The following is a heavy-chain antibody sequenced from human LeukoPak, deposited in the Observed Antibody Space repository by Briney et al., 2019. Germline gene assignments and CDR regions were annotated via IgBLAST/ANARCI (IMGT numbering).Heavy chain of an antibody. CDR2: IYASGYT. CDR1: GNSISSYY. Sequence: SETLSLTCTVSGNSISSYYWSWIRQPAGRGLEWIGRIYASGYTNYNPSLKSRVTMSVATSKNQFSLKLSSVTAADTALHYCARDLGGPVLAWGQGTLVTVSS. D-gene: IGHD3-16*01. CDR3: ARDLGGPVLA. J-gene: IGHJ4*02. V-gene: IGHV4-4*07.